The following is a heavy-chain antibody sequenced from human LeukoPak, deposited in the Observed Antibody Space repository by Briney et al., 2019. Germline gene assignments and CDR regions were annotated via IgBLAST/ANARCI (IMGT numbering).Heavy chain of an antibody. CDR3: ARGGMGIQLWPFDY. D-gene: IGHD5-18*01. CDR2: ISAYNGNT. Sequence: ASVKVSCKASGYTFTSYGISWVRQAPGQGLEWMGWISAYNGNTNYAQKLQGRVTMTTDTSTSTVYMELSSLRSEDTAVYFCARGGMGIQLWPFDYWGQGTLVTVSS. J-gene: IGHJ4*02. V-gene: IGHV1-18*01. CDR1: GYTFTSYG.